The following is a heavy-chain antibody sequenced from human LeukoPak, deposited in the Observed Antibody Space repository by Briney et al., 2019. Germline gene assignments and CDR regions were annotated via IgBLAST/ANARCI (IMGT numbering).Heavy chain of an antibody. CDR3: ARKGNWFDP. V-gene: IGHV4-59*01. CDR1: GGSISSYY. J-gene: IGHJ5*01. Sequence: PSETLSLTCTVSGGSISSYYWSWIRQPPGKGLEWIGYIYYSGSTNYNPSLKSRVTISVDTSKNQFSLKLSSVTAADTAVYYCARKGNWFDPWGKGTTVTISS. CDR2: IYYSGST.